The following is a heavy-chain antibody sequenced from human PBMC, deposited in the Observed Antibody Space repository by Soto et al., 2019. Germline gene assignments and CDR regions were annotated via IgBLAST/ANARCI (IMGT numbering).Heavy chain of an antibody. CDR3: TRHLGRAVAGFDY. J-gene: IGHJ4*02. CDR2: IYYSGST. V-gene: IGHV4-59*08. CDR1: GASNSNYH. Sequence: PSETLSLTCTVSGASNSNYHWSWIQQPPGKGLEWIGYIYYSGSTNYNPSLKSRVTISVDASKNQLSLKLRSVTAADTAVYYCTRHLGRAVAGFDYWGQGTLVTVSS. D-gene: IGHD6-19*01.